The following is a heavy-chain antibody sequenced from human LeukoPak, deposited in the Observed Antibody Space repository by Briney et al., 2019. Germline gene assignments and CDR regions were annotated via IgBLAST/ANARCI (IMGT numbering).Heavy chain of an antibody. CDR3: ANLLLWFGELSPDPFDY. Sequence: GGSLRLSCAASGFTFSSYAMSWVRQAPGKGLEWVSAISGSGGSTYYADSVKGRFTISRDNSKNTLYLQMNSLRAEDTAVYYCANLLLWFGELSPDPFDYWGQGTLVTVSS. V-gene: IGHV3-23*01. D-gene: IGHD3-10*01. CDR1: GFTFSSYA. J-gene: IGHJ4*02. CDR2: ISGSGGST.